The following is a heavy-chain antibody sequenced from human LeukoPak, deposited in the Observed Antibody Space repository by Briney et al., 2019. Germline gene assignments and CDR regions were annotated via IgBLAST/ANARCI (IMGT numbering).Heavy chain of an antibody. CDR3: ARGAELRFLEWFQTSYGMDV. CDR2: ISSSSSYI. D-gene: IGHD3-3*01. V-gene: IGHV3-21*01. CDR1: GFTFSSYA. J-gene: IGHJ6*02. Sequence: GGSLRLSCAASGFTFSSYAMSWVRQAPGKGPEWVSSISSSSSYIYYADSVRGRFTISRDNAKNSLYLQMNSLRAEDTAVYYCARGAELRFLEWFQTSYGMDVWGQGTTVTVSS.